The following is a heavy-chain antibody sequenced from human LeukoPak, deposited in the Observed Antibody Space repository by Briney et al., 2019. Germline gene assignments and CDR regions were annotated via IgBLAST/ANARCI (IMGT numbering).Heavy chain of an antibody. V-gene: IGHV4-39*01. CDR1: GGSISSSSYY. CDR2: IYYSGST. Sequence: SETLSLTCTVSGGSISSSSYYWGWIRQPPGKGLEWIGSIYYSGSTYYNPSLKSRVTIFVDTSKNQFSLKLSSVTAADTAVYYCARSLYSSDFDYWGQGTLVTVSS. J-gene: IGHJ4*02. CDR3: ARSLYSSDFDY. D-gene: IGHD6-19*01.